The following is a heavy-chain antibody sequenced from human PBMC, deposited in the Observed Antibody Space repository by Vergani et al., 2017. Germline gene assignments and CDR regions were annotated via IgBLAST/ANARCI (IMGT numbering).Heavy chain of an antibody. CDR2: IKSKTDGGTT. CDR1: GFTFSNAW. V-gene: IGHV3-15*01. J-gene: IGHJ6*02. D-gene: IGHD1-26*01. CDR3: ARDSLVYGMDV. Sequence: EVQLVESGGGLVKPGGSLRLSCAASGFTFSNAWMSWVRQAPGKGLEWVGRIKSKTDGGTTDYAAPVKGRFAISRDDSKNTLYLQMGSLRAEDMAVYYCARDSLVYGMDVWGQGTTVTVSS.